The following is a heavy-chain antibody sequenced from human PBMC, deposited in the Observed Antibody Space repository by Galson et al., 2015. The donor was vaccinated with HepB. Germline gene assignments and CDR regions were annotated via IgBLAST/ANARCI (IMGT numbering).Heavy chain of an antibody. J-gene: IGHJ5*02. CDR3: VRYPRFPDA. V-gene: IGHV3-11*03. Sequence: SLRLSCAASGFTFSDYYMSWIRQAPGKGLEWISYISSSSSYTKYADSVKGRFTISRDNAKNSLYLQMNSLRADDTAVYYCVRYPRFPDAWGQGTLVTVSS. CDR2: ISSSSSYT. CDR1: GFTFSDYY.